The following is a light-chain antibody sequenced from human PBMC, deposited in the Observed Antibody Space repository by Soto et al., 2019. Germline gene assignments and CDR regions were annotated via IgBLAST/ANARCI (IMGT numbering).Light chain of an antibody. J-gene: IGKJ1*01. Sequence: DIVMTQSPDSLAVSLGERATINCKCSQSVLYSANNKNYLAWYQQKPGQPPKRLIYWASTRESGVPDRFSGSGSGTDFTLTISSLQAEDVAVYYCQQYYSTPWTFGQGTKVDIK. V-gene: IGKV4-1*01. CDR1: QSVLYSANNKNY. CDR3: QQYYSTPWT. CDR2: WAS.